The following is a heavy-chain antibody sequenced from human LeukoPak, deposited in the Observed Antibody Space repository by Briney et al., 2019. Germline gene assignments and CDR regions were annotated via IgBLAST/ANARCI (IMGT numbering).Heavy chain of an antibody. CDR1: GGSISSYY. Sequence: SETLSLTCTVSGGSISSYYWSWIRQPPGKGLEWIGYIYYSGRTNYNPSLKSRVTISVDTSKNQFSLKLSSVTAADTAVYYCARDRGGRGYDLRWFDPWGQGTLVTVSS. V-gene: IGHV4-59*01. CDR2: IYYSGRT. J-gene: IGHJ5*02. D-gene: IGHD5-12*01. CDR3: ARDRGGRGYDLRWFDP.